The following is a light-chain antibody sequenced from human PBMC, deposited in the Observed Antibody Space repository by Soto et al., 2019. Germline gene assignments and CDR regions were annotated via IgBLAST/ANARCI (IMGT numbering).Light chain of an antibody. V-gene: IGKV1-5*01. CDR1: QSISSW. J-gene: IGKJ1*01. Sequence: DLQMTQSPSTLSASVGDRVTITCRASQSISSWLAWYQQKPGKAPKLLIYDASSLESGVPSRFSGNRSGTEFTLTISSLQPDDFATYYCQQYNSYSWTFGQGTKVDI. CDR3: QQYNSYSWT. CDR2: DAS.